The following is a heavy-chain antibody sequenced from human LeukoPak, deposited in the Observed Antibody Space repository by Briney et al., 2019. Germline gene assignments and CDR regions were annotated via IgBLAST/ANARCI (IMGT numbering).Heavy chain of an antibody. J-gene: IGHJ6*02. V-gene: IGHV1-18*01. D-gene: IGHD3-10*01. CDR1: GYTFTTYG. CDR2: ISSYNGNR. Sequence: ASVTVSCKASGYTFTTYGFSWVRKAPGQGLEWMGWISSYNGNRNYAQKLQGRVTMTTDTSRSTAYMELRSLRSDDTAVYYCARSATNRDISASGSDYYYYGMDVWGQGTTVTVSS. CDR3: ARSATNRDISASGSDYYYYGMDV.